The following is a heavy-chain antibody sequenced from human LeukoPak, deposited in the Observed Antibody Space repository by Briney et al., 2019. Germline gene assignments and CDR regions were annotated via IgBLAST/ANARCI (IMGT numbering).Heavy chain of an antibody. CDR1: GDSISSRTSY. J-gene: IGHJ6*02. D-gene: IGHD2-2*01. Sequence: PSETLSLTCTVSGDSISSRTSYWGWVRQSPGKELEWIGNLYYSGSTNYNPSLKSRVTISVDTSTNQFSLKLSSVTAADTAVYYCARGLKLYCSSTSCTRYGMDVWGQGTTVTVSS. V-gene: IGHV4-39*07. CDR3: ARGLKLYCSSTSCTRYGMDV. CDR2: LYYSGST.